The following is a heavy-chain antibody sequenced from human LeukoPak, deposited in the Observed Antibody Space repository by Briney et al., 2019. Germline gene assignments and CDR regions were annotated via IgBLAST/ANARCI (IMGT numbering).Heavy chain of an antibody. Sequence: ASVKVSCKTSGYTFTTYGISWVRQAPGQGLEWMGWISAYNGNTIYGQNLQGRVTMTTDTSTSTAYMELRSLRSDDTAVYYCVRDSGDTLVRGVIKGSWFDPWGQGTLVTVSS. CDR1: GYTFTTYG. CDR2: ISAYNGNT. J-gene: IGHJ5*02. V-gene: IGHV1-18*01. CDR3: VRDSGDTLVRGVIKGSWFDP. D-gene: IGHD3-10*01.